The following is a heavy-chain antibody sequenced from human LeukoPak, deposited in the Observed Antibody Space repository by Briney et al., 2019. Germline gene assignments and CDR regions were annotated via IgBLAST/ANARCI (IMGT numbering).Heavy chain of an antibody. J-gene: IGHJ6*03. V-gene: IGHV4-39*07. D-gene: IGHD1-26*01. CDR1: GGSISSSSYY. Sequence: PSETLSLTCTVSGGSISSSSYYWSWIRQPPGKGLEWIGEINRSGSTNYNPSLKSRVTISVDTSKNQFSLKLSSVTAADTAVYYCARGGAGIYYYYMDVWGKGTTVTVSS. CDR2: INRSGST. CDR3: ARGGAGIYYYYMDV.